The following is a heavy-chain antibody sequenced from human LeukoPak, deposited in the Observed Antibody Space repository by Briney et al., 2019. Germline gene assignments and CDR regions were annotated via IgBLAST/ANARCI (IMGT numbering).Heavy chain of an antibody. CDR2: INPNSGGT. Sequence: GASVKVSCKASGYTFTGYYMHWVRQAPGQGREWMGWINPNSGGTNPAQKFQGRVTMTRDTSISTAYMELSRLRSDDTAVYYCARQEMATTSFDYWGQGTLVTVSS. J-gene: IGHJ4*02. CDR1: GYTFTGYY. CDR3: ARQEMATTSFDY. D-gene: IGHD5-24*01. V-gene: IGHV1-2*02.